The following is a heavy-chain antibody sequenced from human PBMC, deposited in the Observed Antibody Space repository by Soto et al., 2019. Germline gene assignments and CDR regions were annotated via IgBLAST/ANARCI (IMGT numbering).Heavy chain of an antibody. J-gene: IGHJ6*03. CDR1: GFTFSSYA. V-gene: IGHV3-23*01. D-gene: IGHD2-2*01. CDR2: ISGSGGST. CDR3: AKGSGCSSTSCYDYYYYYMDV. Sequence: GGSLRLSCAASGFTFSSYAMSWVRQAPGKGLEWVSAISGSGGSTYYADSVKGRFTISRDNSKNTLYLQMNSLGAEDTAVYYCAKGSGCSSTSCYDYYYYYMDVWGKGTTVTVSS.